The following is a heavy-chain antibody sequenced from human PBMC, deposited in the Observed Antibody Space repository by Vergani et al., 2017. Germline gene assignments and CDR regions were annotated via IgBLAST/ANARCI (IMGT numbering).Heavy chain of an antibody. CDR2: ISSSGSTI. CDR1: GFTFSDYN. D-gene: IGHD3-9*01. CDR3: ARAEVIYDILTGYYIGPPGY. V-gene: IGHV3-11*04. Sequence: QVQLVESGGGLVKPGGSLRLSCAASGFTFSDYNMSWIRQAPGKGLEWVSYISSSGSTIYYADSVKGRFTISRDNAKNSLYLQMNSLRAEDTAVYYCARAEVIYDILTGYYIGPPGYWGQGTLVTVSS. J-gene: IGHJ4*02.